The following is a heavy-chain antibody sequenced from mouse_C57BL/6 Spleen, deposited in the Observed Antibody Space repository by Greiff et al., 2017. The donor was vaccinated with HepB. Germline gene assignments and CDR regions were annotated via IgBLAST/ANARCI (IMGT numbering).Heavy chain of an antibody. CDR2: IDPEDGDT. D-gene: IGHD1-1*01. CDR1: GFNIKDYY. V-gene: IGHV14-1*01. Sequence: VQLQQSGAELVRPGASVKLSCTASGFNIKDYYMHWVQQRPEQGLEWIGRIDPEDGDTEYAPKFQGKATMTADTSSNTAYLQLSSLTSEDTAVYYCTRSTVVARGAMDYWGQGTSVTVSS. J-gene: IGHJ4*01. CDR3: TRSTVVARGAMDY.